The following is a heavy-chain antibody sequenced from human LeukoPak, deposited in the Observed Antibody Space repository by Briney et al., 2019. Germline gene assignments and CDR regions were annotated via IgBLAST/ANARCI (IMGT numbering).Heavy chain of an antibody. Sequence: GGSLRLSCAASRLTFSSYLMRWVRQAPGRGLEWVANIKQDGSEKYYVDSVKGRFTISRDNAKNSLYLQMNSLRAEDTAVYYCARVPPYGSGIDYWGQGTLVTVSS. CDR3: ARVPPYGSGIDY. CDR1: RLTFSSYL. J-gene: IGHJ4*02. D-gene: IGHD3-10*01. CDR2: IKQDGSEK. V-gene: IGHV3-7*03.